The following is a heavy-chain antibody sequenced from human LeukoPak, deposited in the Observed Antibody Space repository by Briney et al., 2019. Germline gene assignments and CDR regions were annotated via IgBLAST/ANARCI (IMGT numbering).Heavy chain of an antibody. CDR3: ARTVMYYYDSSAGNWFDP. D-gene: IGHD3-22*01. V-gene: IGHV4-39*01. CDR2: IYYSGST. CDR1: GGSISSSSYY. J-gene: IGHJ5*02. Sequence: SETLSLTCTVSGGSISSSSYYWGWIRQPPGKGLEWIGSIYYSGSTYYNPSLKSPVTISVDTSKNQFSLKLSSVTAADTAVYYCARTVMYYYDSSAGNWFDPWGQGTLVTVSP.